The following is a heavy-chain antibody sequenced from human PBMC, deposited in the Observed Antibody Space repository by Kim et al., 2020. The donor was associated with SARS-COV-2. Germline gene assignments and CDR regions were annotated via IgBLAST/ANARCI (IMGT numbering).Heavy chain of an antibody. Sequence: GGSLRLSCTASGFTFSNYWMHWIRQAPGKGPVWVSRIDRNGNTVYADSVEGRFTISRDNAKDTLYLQMNSLTVEDTAVYYCARASDGYIKQRWGQGTLVT. CDR1: GFTFSNYW. CDR2: IDRNGNT. J-gene: IGHJ4*02. CDR3: ARASDGYIKQR. V-gene: IGHV3-74*01. D-gene: IGHD3-22*01.